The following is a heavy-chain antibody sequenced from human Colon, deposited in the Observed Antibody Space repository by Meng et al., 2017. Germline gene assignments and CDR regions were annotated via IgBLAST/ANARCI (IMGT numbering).Heavy chain of an antibody. CDR1: GGSISSYY. Sequence: QVQLQESGPGLVKPSETLSLSCTFSGGSISSYYWSWIRQPPGKGLEWIGYISYSGSTNYNPSLKSRVTISVDTSKNRFSLRLSSVTAADTAVYYCARGIAVADNWFDPWGQGTLVTVSS. CDR2: ISYSGST. D-gene: IGHD6-19*01. V-gene: IGHV4-59*01. CDR3: ARGIAVADNWFDP. J-gene: IGHJ5*02.